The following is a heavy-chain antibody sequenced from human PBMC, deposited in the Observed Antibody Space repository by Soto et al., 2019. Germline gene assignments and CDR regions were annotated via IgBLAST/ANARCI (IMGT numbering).Heavy chain of an antibody. J-gene: IGHJ5*02. CDR2: INAVNGNT. D-gene: IGHD2-21*02. CDR3: AIIETGRVVTRPNWFDP. V-gene: IGHV1-3*01. Sequence: GASVKVSCKASGYTFTSYAIHWVRQAPGQRLEWMGWINAVNGNTKYSQKFQVTITITRDTSASTAYMELSSLPSEDTAVYYCAIIETGRVVTRPNWFDPWGQGTLVTVSS. CDR1: GYTFTSYA.